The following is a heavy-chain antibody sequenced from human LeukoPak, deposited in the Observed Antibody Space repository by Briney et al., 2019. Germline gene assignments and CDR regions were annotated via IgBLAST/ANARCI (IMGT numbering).Heavy chain of an antibody. CDR3: AKDLELRQTLGYFDY. CDR2: ISGSGGGT. J-gene: IGHJ4*03. V-gene: IGHV3-23*01. Sequence: PGGSLRLSCAASGFTFSMYAMSWVRQAPGKGLEWVSVISGSGGGTKYADSVKGRFTISRDSSNNTLYLQMNSPRAEDTAVYFCAKDLELRQTLGYFDYWGQGTQVTVSS. D-gene: IGHD1-1*01. CDR1: GFTFSMYA.